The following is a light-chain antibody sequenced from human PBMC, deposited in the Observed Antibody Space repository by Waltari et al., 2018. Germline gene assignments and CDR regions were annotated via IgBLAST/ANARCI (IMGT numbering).Light chain of an antibody. Sequence: DIQMTQSPSSLSASVGDRVTITCRASQPISSYLNWYQQKPGKAPKLLIYAASSFQIGVPSRFSGSGSGTDFTLTISSLQPEDFATYYCQQSYTIPYTFGQGTNLEIK. V-gene: IGKV1-39*01. CDR3: QQSYTIPYT. CDR1: QPISSY. J-gene: IGKJ2*01. CDR2: AAS.